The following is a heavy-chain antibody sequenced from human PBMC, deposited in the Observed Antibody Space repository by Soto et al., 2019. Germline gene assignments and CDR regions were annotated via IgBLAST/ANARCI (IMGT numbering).Heavy chain of an antibody. CDR1: GYTFTSYA. Sequence: QVQLVQSGAEVKKPGASVKVSCKASGYTFTSYAMHWVRQAPGQRLEWMGWINAGNGNTKYSQKFQGRVTITRDTSASTAYLELGSLRSEDTAVYYCARAPRGPRDNWVDPWGQGTLVTVSS. J-gene: IGHJ5*02. CDR3: ARAPRGPRDNWVDP. CDR2: INAGNGNT. D-gene: IGHD6-6*01. V-gene: IGHV1-3*01.